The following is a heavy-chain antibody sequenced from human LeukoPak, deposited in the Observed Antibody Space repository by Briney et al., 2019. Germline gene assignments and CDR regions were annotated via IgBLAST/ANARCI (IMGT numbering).Heavy chain of an antibody. CDR2: IYYTGST. CDR3: ARGRDSSSSVGY. D-gene: IGHD6-6*01. CDR1: GGSISSSSYY. V-gene: IGHV4-61*01. Sequence: SETLSLTCTVSGGSISSSSYYWSWIRQPPGKGLEWIGYIYYTGSTNYNPSLKSRVTISVDTSKNQFSLKLSSVTAADTAVYYCARGRDSSSSVGYWGQGTLVTVSS. J-gene: IGHJ4*02.